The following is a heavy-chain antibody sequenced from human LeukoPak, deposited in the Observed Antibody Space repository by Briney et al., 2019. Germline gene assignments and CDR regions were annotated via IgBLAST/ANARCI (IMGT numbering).Heavy chain of an antibody. D-gene: IGHD3-3*01. V-gene: IGHV3-7*01. J-gene: IGHJ3*02. CDR2: IKQDGSEK. CDR3: ARSYYDFWSGYPGVEDAFDI. Sequence: PGGSLRLSCAASGFTFSDSWMSWVRQAPGKGLEWVANIKQDGSEKYYVDSVKGRFTISRDNAKNSLYLQMNSLRAEDTAVYYCARSYYDFWSGYPGVEDAFDIWGQGTMVTVSS. CDR1: GFTFSDSW.